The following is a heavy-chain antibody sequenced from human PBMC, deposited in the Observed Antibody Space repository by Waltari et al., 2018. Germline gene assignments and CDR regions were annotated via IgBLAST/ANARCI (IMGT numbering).Heavy chain of an antibody. CDR3: ATGPGADDEIDY. CDR2: MYYTGST. V-gene: IGHV4-39*07. J-gene: IGHJ4*02. Sequence: QVQLQESGPGLVKPSETLSHTCTVSGCSIGTSKYYWRGIRQTPGKGLEWIGNMYYTGSTYYNPSFKSRVTISVDTSRTQFSLQLSSLTAADTALYYCATGPGADDEIDYWGQGTLVTVSS. CDR1: GCSIGTSKYY. D-gene: IGHD1-1*01.